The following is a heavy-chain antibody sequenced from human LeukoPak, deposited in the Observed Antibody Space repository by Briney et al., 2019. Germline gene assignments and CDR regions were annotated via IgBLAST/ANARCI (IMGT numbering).Heavy chain of an antibody. CDR2: IYSGGST. J-gene: IGHJ4*02. CDR3: ATRIAASGRYYFDY. V-gene: IGHV3-53*01. D-gene: IGHD6-13*01. Sequence: GGSLRLSCAASGFTVNSNYMSWVRQAPGKGLERVSVIYSGGSTYYADSVKGRFTISRDNSKNTLYLQMNSLRAEDTAVYYCATRIAASGRYYFDYWGQGTLVTVSS. CDR1: GFTVNSNY.